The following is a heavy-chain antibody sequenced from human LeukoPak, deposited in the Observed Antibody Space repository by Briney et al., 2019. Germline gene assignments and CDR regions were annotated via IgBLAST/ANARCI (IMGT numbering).Heavy chain of an antibody. D-gene: IGHD5-24*01. V-gene: IGHV4-59*01. CDR2: IYYSGST. Sequence: PSETLSLTCTVSGGSISSYYWSWIRQPPGKGLEWIGYIYYSGSTNYNPSLKSRVTISVDTSKNQFSLKLSSVTAADTAVYYCARVGDGCDDTFDIWGQGTMVTVSS. CDR1: GGSISSYY. J-gene: IGHJ3*02. CDR3: ARVGDGCDDTFDI.